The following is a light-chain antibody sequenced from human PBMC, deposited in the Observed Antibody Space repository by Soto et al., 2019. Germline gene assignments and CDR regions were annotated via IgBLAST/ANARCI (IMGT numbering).Light chain of an antibody. J-gene: IGKJ3*01. Sequence: DIQTAQSPSSLSASVGDVGTVTCRASQSISRYLNWYQQKPGKAPKLLIYAASGFQSGVPLRFSGPGSGKDFSLTIRSLQPEDFATHYSQQSYSAPYVFGPGTKVDIK. CDR2: AAS. V-gene: IGKV1-39*01. CDR1: QSISRY. CDR3: QQSYSAPYV.